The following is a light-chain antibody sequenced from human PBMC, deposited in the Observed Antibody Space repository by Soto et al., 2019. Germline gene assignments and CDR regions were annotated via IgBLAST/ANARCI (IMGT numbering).Light chain of an antibody. Sequence: DIQLNQSPSFLSASVGDRVTITCRASQGISSYLAWNQQKPGKAPKLLIYGASTLQSGVPSRFSGSGSGTEFTLTISSLQPDDFATYYCQQVYAYPLTFGGGTKVEIK. CDR3: QQVYAYPLT. J-gene: IGKJ4*01. CDR1: QGISSY. CDR2: GAS. V-gene: IGKV1-9*01.